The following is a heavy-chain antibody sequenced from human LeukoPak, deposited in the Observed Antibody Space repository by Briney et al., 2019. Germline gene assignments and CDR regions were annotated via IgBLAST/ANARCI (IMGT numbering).Heavy chain of an antibody. Sequence: SETLSLTCAVYGGSFSGYYWSWIRQPPGKGLEWIGEINHSGSTNYNPSLKSRVTISVDTSKNQFSLKLSSVTAADTAVYYCARFTLPVVPAAMAGGPYYFDYWGQGNPGHRLL. V-gene: IGHV4-34*01. CDR2: INHSGST. CDR1: GGSFSGYY. D-gene: IGHD2-2*01. CDR3: ARFTLPVVPAAMAGGPYYFDY. J-gene: IGHJ4*02.